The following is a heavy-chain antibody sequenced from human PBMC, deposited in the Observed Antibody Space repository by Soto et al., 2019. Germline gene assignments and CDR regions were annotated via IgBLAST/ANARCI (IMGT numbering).Heavy chain of an antibody. V-gene: IGHV3-33*01. CDR1: GFTFSNYG. J-gene: IGHJ4*02. CDR2: IWYDGSNK. Sequence: QVQLVESGGGVVQPGRSLRLSCAASGFTFSNYGMHWVRQAPGKGLEWVAVIWYDGSNKYYADSVKGRFTISRDNSKNTLYLQMDSLRVEDTAVYYCARAAAGNSPFDYWGQGTLVTVSS. CDR3: ARAAAGNSPFDY. D-gene: IGHD6-13*01.